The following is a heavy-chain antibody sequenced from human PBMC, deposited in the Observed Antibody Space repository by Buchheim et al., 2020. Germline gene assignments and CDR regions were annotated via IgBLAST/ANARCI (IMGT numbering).Heavy chain of an antibody. Sequence: VQLVESGGGVVQPGRSLRLSCAASGFTFSSYAMHWVRQAPGKGLEWVAVISYDGSNKYYADSVKGRFTISRDNSKNTRYLQMNSLRAEDTAVYYCARGGNSPVYYYYYGMDVWGQGTT. D-gene: IGHD4-23*01. CDR3: ARGGNSPVYYYYYGMDV. CDR1: GFTFSSYA. V-gene: IGHV3-30-3*01. CDR2: ISYDGSNK. J-gene: IGHJ6*02.